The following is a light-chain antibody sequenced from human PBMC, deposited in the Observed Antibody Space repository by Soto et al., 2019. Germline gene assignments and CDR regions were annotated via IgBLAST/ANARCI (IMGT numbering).Light chain of an antibody. J-gene: IGKJ1*01. Sequence: DIQMTQSPSSLSASVGDRVTITCRASQTMNNYLNWYQQKPGKAPKLLIYAASSLQSGVPSRFSGSGFGTDFTLTITSLQPEDFATYYCQQTNSIPWTFGQGTRVEIK. CDR1: QTMNNY. CDR2: AAS. V-gene: IGKV1-39*01. CDR3: QQTNSIPWT.